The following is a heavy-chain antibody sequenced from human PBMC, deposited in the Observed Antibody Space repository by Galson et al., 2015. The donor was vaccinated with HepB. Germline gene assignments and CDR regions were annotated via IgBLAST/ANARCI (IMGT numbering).Heavy chain of an antibody. J-gene: IGHJ6*02. D-gene: IGHD3-9*01. V-gene: IGHV3-23*01. Sequence: SLRLSCAASGFTFSNYAMSWVRQAPGKGLEWVSGISGSGDSTFYADSVKGRFTISRDNSKNTLFLQMNSLRVEDTALYYCAKDLLYYNILTGSSGMDVWGQGTTVTVSS. CDR2: ISGSGDST. CDR3: AKDLLYYNILTGSSGMDV. CDR1: GFTFSNYA.